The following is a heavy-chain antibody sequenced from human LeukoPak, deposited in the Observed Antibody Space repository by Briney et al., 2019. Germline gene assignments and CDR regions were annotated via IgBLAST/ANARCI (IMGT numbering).Heavy chain of an antibody. Sequence: ASVKVSCKASGGTFSSYAISWVRQAPGQGLEWMGGIIPIFGTANYAQKFQGRVTITADESTSTAYMELSSLRSEDTALYYCAKDVSRSSSRFYWYFDLWGRGTLVTVSS. CDR2: IIPIFGTA. D-gene: IGHD6-13*01. CDR3: AKDVSRSSSRFYWYFDL. J-gene: IGHJ2*01. V-gene: IGHV1-69*13. CDR1: GGTFSSYA.